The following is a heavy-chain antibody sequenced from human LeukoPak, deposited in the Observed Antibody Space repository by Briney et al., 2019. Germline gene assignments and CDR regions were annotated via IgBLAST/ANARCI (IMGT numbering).Heavy chain of an antibody. J-gene: IGHJ4*02. CDR1: GFTFSSYW. D-gene: IGHD1-26*01. V-gene: IGHV3-74*01. CDR3: ARAGIVGATTKLDY. Sequence: GGSLRLSCAASGFTFSSYWMHWVRQAPGKGLVWVSRINSDGSSPTYADSVKGRFTISRDNAKNTLYLQMNSLRAEDTAVYYCARAGIVGATTKLDYWGQGTLVTVSS. CDR2: INSDGSSP.